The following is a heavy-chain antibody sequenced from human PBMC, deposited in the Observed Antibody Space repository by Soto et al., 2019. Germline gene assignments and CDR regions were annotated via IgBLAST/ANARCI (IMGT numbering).Heavy chain of an antibody. D-gene: IGHD4-17*01. V-gene: IGHV3-23*01. CDR1: GGTFSTYS. Sequence: GGSLRRSCVVSGGTFSTYSRILFLQTQGKGLEWVSALTRSGGSTYYADSVKGRFTISRGNSMNALYLQMNSLRIEDTAVYYCDHPRGYGVFDAYDIWGQGTMVTVSS. CDR2: LTRSGGST. CDR3: DHPRGYGVFDAYDI. J-gene: IGHJ3*02.